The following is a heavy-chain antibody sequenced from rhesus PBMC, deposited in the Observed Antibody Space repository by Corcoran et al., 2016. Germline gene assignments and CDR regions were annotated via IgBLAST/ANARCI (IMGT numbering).Heavy chain of an antibody. D-gene: IGHD3-3*01. CDR3: TRVSRWSGYYDY. J-gene: IGHJ4*01. CDR1: GYTFTSYY. CDR2: INPSNGNT. V-gene: IGHV1S9*01. Sequence: QVQLVQSGAEVKKPGASVKLSCKASGYTFTSYYINWVRQAPGQVLEWMGWINPSNGNTDYAQKCQGRVTMTSETSTSTAYMELSSLRSEDTAVYYCTRVSRWSGYYDYWGQGVLVTVSS.